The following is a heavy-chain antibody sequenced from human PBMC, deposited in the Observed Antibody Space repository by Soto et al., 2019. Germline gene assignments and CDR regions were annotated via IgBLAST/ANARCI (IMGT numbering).Heavy chain of an antibody. CDR1: GGSISSSSYY. CDR3: GRGGYSGYGQRNWFDP. D-gene: IGHD5-12*01. J-gene: IGHJ5*02. CDR2: IYYSGST. Sequence: SETLSLTCTVSGGSISSSSYYWGWIRQPPGKGLEWIGSIYYSGSTYYNPSLKSRVTISVDTSKNQFSLKLSSVTAADTAAYYCGRGGYSGYGQRNWFDPWGQETLVTVSS. V-gene: IGHV4-39*01.